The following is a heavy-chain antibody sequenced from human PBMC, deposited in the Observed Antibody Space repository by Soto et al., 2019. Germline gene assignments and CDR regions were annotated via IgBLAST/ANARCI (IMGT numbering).Heavy chain of an antibody. D-gene: IGHD2-2*01. V-gene: IGHV1-18*01. J-gene: IGHJ5*02. CDR3: ARDEVPAANWLDR. CDR2: ISGYNSNT. CDR1: GYIFINYG. Sequence: VDSVKVSCKASGYIFINYGITWVRQAPGQGLEWMGWISGYNSNTKYADKLQGRVTMTTDTSTTTAYMELRSLRSDDTAVYYCARDEVPAANWLDRWGQGTLVTVSS.